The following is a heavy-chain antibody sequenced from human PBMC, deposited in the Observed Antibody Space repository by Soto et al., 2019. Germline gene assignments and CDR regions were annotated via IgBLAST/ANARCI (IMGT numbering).Heavy chain of an antibody. Sequence: GESLKISCKGSGYSFTSYWISWVRQMPGKGLEWMGRIDPSDSYTNYSPSFQGHVTISADKSISTAYLQWSSLKASDTAMYYCARHPINYDILTGAGPYYYYGMDVWGQWTTVTVSS. CDR1: GYSFTSYW. D-gene: IGHD3-9*01. CDR2: IDPSDSYT. J-gene: IGHJ6*02. CDR3: ARHPINYDILTGAGPYYYYGMDV. V-gene: IGHV5-10-1*01.